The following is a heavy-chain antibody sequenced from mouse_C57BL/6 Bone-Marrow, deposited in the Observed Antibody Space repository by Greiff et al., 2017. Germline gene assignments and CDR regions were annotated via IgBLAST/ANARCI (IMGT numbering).Heavy chain of an antibody. CDR3: ARLLRGGLAMDY. Sequence: EVQGVESGGGLVQPGESLKLSCESNEYEFPSHDMSWVRKTPEKRLELVAAINSDGGSTYYPDTMERRFIISRDNTKKTLYLHKCSVRSEDTALYYCARLLRGGLAMDYWGQGTSVTVSS. V-gene: IGHV5-2*01. CDR2: INSDGGST. CDR1: EYEFPSHD. D-gene: IGHD2-12*01. J-gene: IGHJ4*01.